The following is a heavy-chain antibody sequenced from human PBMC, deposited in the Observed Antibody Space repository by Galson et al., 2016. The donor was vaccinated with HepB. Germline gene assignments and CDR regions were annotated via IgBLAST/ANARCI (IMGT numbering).Heavy chain of an antibody. D-gene: IGHD3-3*01. V-gene: IGHV3-74*01. Sequence: SLRLSCAASGFTFSNYWIYWVRQVPGKGLIWISRINTDGTASDYADSVRGRFTISRDNAKNTVYLQMNSLRAEDTAVYYCVRDFGSGAYSDRGYWGQGTLVTVSS. CDR1: GFTFSNYW. J-gene: IGHJ4*02. CDR2: INTDGTAS. CDR3: VRDFGSGAYSDRGY.